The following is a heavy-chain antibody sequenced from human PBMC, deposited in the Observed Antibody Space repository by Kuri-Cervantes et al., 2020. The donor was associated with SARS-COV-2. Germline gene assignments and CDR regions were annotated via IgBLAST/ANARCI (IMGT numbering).Heavy chain of an antibody. D-gene: IGHD4-17*01. CDR3: ANLHYGDYDY. J-gene: IGHJ4*02. Sequence: SETLSLTCTVSGGSISSYYWSWIRQPPGKGLEWIGYIYYSGSTNYNPSLKSRVTISVDTSKNQFSLKLSSVTAADTAVYYCANLHYGDYDYWGQGTRVTVSS. CDR2: IYYSGST. CDR1: GGSISSYY. V-gene: IGHV4-59*01.